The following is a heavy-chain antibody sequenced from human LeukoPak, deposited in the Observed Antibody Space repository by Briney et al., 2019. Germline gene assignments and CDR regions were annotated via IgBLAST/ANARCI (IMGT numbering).Heavy chain of an antibody. J-gene: IGHJ6*03. CDR2: INHSGST. CDR1: GGSFSGYY. CDR3: ARIRYYYDSSGYYTGFYYYYMDV. V-gene: IGHV4-34*01. D-gene: IGHD3-22*01. Sequence: SETLSLTCAVYGGSFSGYYWSWIRQPPGKGLEWIGEINHSGSTNYNPSLKSRVTISVDTSKNQFSLKLSSVTAADTAVYYCARIRYYYDSSGYYTGFYYYYMDVWGEGTTVTVSS.